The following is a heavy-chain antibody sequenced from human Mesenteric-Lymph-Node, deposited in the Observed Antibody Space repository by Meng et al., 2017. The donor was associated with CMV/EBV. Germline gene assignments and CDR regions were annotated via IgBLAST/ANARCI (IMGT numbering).Heavy chain of an antibody. J-gene: IGHJ6*02. Sequence: GESLKISCAASGFTFSSYSMNWVRQAPGKGLEWVSYISSSSTIYYADSVKGRFTISRDNAKNSLYLQMNSLRAEDTAVYYCARDNYHGMDVWGQGTTVTVSS. V-gene: IGHV3-48*04. CDR2: ISSSSTI. CDR3: ARDNYHGMDV. D-gene: IGHD3-10*01. CDR1: GFTFSSYS.